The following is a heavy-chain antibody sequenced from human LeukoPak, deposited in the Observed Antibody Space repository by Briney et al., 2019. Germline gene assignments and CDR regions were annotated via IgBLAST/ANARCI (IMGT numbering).Heavy chain of an antibody. CDR1: GFIFSDFV. V-gene: IGHV3-21*01. D-gene: IGHD2-2*01. Sequence: GGSLRLSCAAAGFIFSDFVMYWVRQAPGKGLEWVSSISSSSSYIYYADSVKGRFTISRDNAKNSLYLQMNSLRAEDTAVYYCARAPRRYCSSTSCYGGLDYWGQGTLVTVSS. J-gene: IGHJ4*02. CDR2: ISSSSSYI. CDR3: ARAPRRYCSSTSCYGGLDY.